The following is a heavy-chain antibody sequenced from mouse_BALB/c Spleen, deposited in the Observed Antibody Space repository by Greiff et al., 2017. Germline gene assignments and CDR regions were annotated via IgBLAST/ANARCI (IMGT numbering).Heavy chain of an antibody. CDR2: ISYDGSN. CDR3: AREDTTVVGPMDY. V-gene: IGHV3-6*02. J-gene: IGHJ4*01. D-gene: IGHD1-1*01. CDR1: GYSITSGYY. Sequence: DVQLQESGPGLVKPSQSLSLTCSVTGYSITSGYYWNWIRQFPGNKLEWMGYISYDGSNNYNPSLKNRISITRDTSKNQFFLKLNSVTTEDTATYYCAREDTTVVGPMDYWGQGTSVTVSS.